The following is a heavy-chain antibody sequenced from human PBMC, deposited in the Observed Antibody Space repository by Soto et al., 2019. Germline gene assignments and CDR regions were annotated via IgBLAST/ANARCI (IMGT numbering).Heavy chain of an antibody. Sequence: QVQLVQSGAEVKKPGASVKVSCKASGYTFTNFGISWVRQAPGQGLEWMGWISAYNGNTNYAQKCHGRVTVTTDTSKSKAYMVVRSLRVDDSAVDYCARGGTPIEYWRQGTLVTVSS. CDR2: ISAYNGNT. CDR3: ARGGTPIEY. CDR1: GYTFTNFG. J-gene: IGHJ4*02. V-gene: IGHV1-18*01. D-gene: IGHD3-16*01.